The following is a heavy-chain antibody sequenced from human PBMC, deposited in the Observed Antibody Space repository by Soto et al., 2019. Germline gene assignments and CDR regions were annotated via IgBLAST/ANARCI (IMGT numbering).Heavy chain of an antibody. V-gene: IGHV4-59*01. Sequence: SETLSLTCTVSGGSISSYYWSWIRQPPGKGLEWIGYIYYSGSTNYSPSLKSRVTISVDTSKNQFSLKLSSVTAADTAVYYCARGSESSIFGVVTNYYYYGTDVWGQGTTVTVSS. J-gene: IGHJ6*02. CDR1: GGSISSYY. CDR3: ARGSESSIFGVVTNYYYYGTDV. CDR2: IYYSGST. D-gene: IGHD3-3*01.